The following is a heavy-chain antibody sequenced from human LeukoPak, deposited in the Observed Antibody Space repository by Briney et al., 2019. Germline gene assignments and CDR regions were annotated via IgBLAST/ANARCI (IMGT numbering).Heavy chain of an antibody. V-gene: IGHV3-23*01. Sequence: PGGSQSLSCAASGFIFTDYSMSWVRQAPGRGLEWVSGLGRSGENRYYATSVRGRFSISRDNSKDTVYLQMNSLRAEDTAIYYCVKDRPCETCMPMDAWGQGTTVTVSS. CDR3: VKDRPCETCMPMDA. CDR1: GFIFTDYS. J-gene: IGHJ6*02. D-gene: IGHD2-2*01. CDR2: LGRSGENR.